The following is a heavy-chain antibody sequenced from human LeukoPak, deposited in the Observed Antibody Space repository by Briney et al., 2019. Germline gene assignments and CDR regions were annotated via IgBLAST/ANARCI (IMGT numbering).Heavy chain of an antibody. CDR1: GFIFSSYA. CDR2: ISYDGETK. CDR3: ARDRANVRATFDY. J-gene: IGHJ4*02. Sequence: PGGSLRLSCAASGFIFSSYAMHWVRQAPGKGLEWVALISYDGETKHYADSVKGRFTISRDNAKNSVFLQMNSLRAEDTAVYYCARDRANVRATFDYWGQGTLVTVSS. V-gene: IGHV3-30*04. D-gene: IGHD1-26*01.